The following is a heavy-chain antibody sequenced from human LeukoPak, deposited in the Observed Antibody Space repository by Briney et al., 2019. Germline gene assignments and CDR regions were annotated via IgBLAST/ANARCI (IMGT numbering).Heavy chain of an antibody. CDR3: ARASLGYGSGTSYYYYYMDV. V-gene: IGHV3-7*01. CDR1: GFTFSRYY. J-gene: IGHJ6*03. D-gene: IGHD3-10*01. CDR2: IKQDGSEK. Sequence: GGSLRLSCAASGFTFSRYYMTWVRQAPGKGLEWVANIKQDGSEKFYVDSVKGRFTISRDNAKNSLYLQMNSLRAEDTAVYYCARASLGYGSGTSYYYYYMDVWGKGTTVTVSS.